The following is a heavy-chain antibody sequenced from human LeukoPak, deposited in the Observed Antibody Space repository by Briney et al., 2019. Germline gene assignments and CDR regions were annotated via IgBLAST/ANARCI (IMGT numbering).Heavy chain of an antibody. Sequence: GGSVKVSCKASGYSFTGYYMHWVRQAPGQGPEWMGWINPNTGGTNYARKFEGRVTMTRDTSISTAYMELSRLGSDDTAVYYCARVAGGDWYYFDFWGQGTLVTVSS. J-gene: IGHJ4*02. CDR1: GYSFTGYY. CDR3: ARVAGGDWYYFDF. V-gene: IGHV1-2*02. D-gene: IGHD2-21*02. CDR2: INPNTGGT.